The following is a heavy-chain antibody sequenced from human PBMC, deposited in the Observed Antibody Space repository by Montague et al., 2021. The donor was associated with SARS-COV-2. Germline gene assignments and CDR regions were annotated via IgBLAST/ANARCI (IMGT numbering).Heavy chain of an antibody. CDR1: GGFITNNLDY. CDR3: ARLKRYFDSSGSPSAFDF. D-gene: IGHD3-22*01. V-gene: IGHV4-39*02. CDR2: IYYTGNT. Sequence: SETLSLTCTVSGGFITNNLDYWAWLRHPPGKGLEWIGSIYYTGNTYYNPSIKIRVTISVVTSKNHFTLKLSSVTAAETAVYYCARLKRYFDSSGSPSAFDFWGQGTQVTVSS. J-gene: IGHJ3*01.